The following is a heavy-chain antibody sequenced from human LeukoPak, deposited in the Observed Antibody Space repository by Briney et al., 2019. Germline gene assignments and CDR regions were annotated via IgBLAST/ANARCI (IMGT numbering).Heavy chain of an antibody. Sequence: SVKVSCKASGGTFNTYVVTWVRQAPGQGLEWMGRIIPILDLANYAQKFLGRVTITADKSTGTAYMELSSLRSEDTAVYYCARGRSDKNDPFDIWGQGTMVTVSS. CDR3: ARGRSDKNDPFDI. V-gene: IGHV1-69*04. CDR1: GGTFNTYV. CDR2: IIPILDLA. D-gene: IGHD2-15*01. J-gene: IGHJ3*02.